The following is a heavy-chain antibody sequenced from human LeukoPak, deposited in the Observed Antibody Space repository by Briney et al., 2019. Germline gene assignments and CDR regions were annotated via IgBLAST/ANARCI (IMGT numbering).Heavy chain of an antibody. CDR1: GFTFSNFA. D-gene: IGHD6-6*01. CDR3: ARDRSSPWFDP. J-gene: IGHJ5*02. Sequence: TGGSLRLSCAASGFTFSNFAIHWVRQAPDKGLEWVAVVSSDGSKKYYADSVKGRFIISRDNAKNSLYLQMNSLRAEDTAVYYCARDRSSPWFDPWGQGTLVTVSS. CDR2: VSSDGSKK. V-gene: IGHV3-30*04.